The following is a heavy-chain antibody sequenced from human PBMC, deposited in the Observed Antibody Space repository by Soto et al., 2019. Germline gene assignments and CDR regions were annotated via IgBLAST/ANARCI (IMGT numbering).Heavy chain of an antibody. Sequence: WGSLRLSCAASGFTFSSYSMNWVRQAPGKGLEWVSYISSSSSTIYYADSVKGRFTISRDNAKNSLYLQMNSLRAEDTAVYYCARLKLGSPPYWGQGTLVTVSS. CDR3: ARLKLGSPPY. D-gene: IGHD7-27*01. J-gene: IGHJ4*02. CDR2: ISSSSSTI. CDR1: GFTFSSYS. V-gene: IGHV3-48*04.